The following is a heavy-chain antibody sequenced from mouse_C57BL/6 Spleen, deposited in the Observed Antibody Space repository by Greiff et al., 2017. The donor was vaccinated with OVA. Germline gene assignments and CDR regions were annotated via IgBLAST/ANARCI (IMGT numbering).Heavy chain of an antibody. CDR3: AGWDWDYAMDY. CDR1: GFTFSDYG. Sequence: EVMLVESGGGLVQPGGSLKLSCAASGFTFSDYGMAWVRQAPRQGPEWVAFICNLAYSIYYAETVTGRFTISRETAKNTLYLEVSSVESEDKYMYYCAGWDWDYAMDYWGQGTSVAVSS. D-gene: IGHD4-1*01. CDR2: ICNLAYSI. J-gene: IGHJ4*01. V-gene: IGHV5-15*01.